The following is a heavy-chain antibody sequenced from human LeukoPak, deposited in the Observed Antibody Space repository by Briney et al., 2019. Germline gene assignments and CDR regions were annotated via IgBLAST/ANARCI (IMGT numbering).Heavy chain of an antibody. CDR2: INSDGSTT. J-gene: IGHJ4*02. D-gene: IGHD1-26*01. Sequence: TGGSLRLSCTASGFTFSNFWMGWVRQAPGKGLVWVSRINSDGSTTNYADSVKGRFTISRDNAKNTLYLQMNSLRAEDTAVYYCARRSSGSPPYYFDYWGQGTLVTVSS. CDR3: ARRSSGSPPYYFDY. CDR1: GFTFSNFW. V-gene: IGHV3-74*01.